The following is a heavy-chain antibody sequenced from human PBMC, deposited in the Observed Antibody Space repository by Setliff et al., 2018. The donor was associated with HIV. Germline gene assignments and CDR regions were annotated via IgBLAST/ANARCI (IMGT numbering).Heavy chain of an antibody. V-gene: IGHV4-39*01. J-gene: IGHJ5*02. CDR1: GGSISSSTYY. D-gene: IGHD2-8*01. Sequence: SETLSLTCSVSGGSISSSTYYWGWIRQPPGKGLEWIEDIFYTGSTYYNPSLKSRVAISVDTSENQLSLKLNSVTAADTAVYYCARRGRDGVFIMFATGFDPWGQGALVTVSS. CDR2: IFYTGST. CDR3: ARRGRDGVFIMFATGFDP.